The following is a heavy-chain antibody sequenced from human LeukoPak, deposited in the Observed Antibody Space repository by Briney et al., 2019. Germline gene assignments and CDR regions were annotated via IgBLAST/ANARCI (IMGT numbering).Heavy chain of an antibody. CDR3: AKDLLGRYCSSTSCPVGFDY. D-gene: IGHD2-2*01. CDR2: LSGTGDST. CDR1: GFTFSIYA. Sequence: GGSLRLSCAASGFTFSIYAMSWVRQTPGKGLEWVSTLSGTGDSTYYADSVKGRFTISRDNSKNTLYLQMNSLRAEDTAVYYCAKDLLGRYCSSTSCPVGFDYWGQGTLVTVSS. V-gene: IGHV3-23*01. J-gene: IGHJ4*02.